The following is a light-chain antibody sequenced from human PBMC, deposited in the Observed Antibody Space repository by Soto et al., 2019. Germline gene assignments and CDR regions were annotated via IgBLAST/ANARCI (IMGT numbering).Light chain of an antibody. CDR2: EVS. CDR1: SSDVGSYNR. J-gene: IGLJ1*01. CDR3: SSYTSSSTYV. V-gene: IGLV2-18*02. Sequence: QSALTQPPSVSGSPGQSVTISCTGTSSDVGSYNRVSWYQQPPGTAPKLMIYEVSNRPSGVPDRFSWSKSGNTASLTISGLQAEDDADYYCSSYTSSSTYVFGTGTKLTV.